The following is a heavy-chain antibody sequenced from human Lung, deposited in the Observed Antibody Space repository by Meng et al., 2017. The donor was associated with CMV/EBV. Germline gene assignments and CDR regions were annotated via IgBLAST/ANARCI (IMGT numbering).Heavy chain of an antibody. V-gene: IGHV3-53*01. D-gene: IGHD2-2*01. Sequence: GGSLRLXCAASGFTVSSNYMSWVRQAPGKGLEWVSVIYSGGSTYYADSVKGRFTISRDNSKNTLYLQMNSLRAEDTAVYYCAKGHWGCSSTSCYLDAFDIWGQGTXVT. CDR1: GFTVSSNY. CDR3: AKGHWGCSSTSCYLDAFDI. J-gene: IGHJ3*02. CDR2: IYSGGST.